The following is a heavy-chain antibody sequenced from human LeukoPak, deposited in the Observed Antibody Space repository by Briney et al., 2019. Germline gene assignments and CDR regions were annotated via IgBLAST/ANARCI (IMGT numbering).Heavy chain of an antibody. Sequence: SETLSLTCTVSGGSISSSSYYWGWIRQPPGKGLEWIGRIYYSGSTYYNPSLKSRVTISVDTSKNQFSLKLSSVTAADTAVHYCAREPHSSSWESKFDYWGQGTLVTVSS. D-gene: IGHD6-13*01. CDR1: GGSISSSSYY. CDR3: AREPHSSSWESKFDY. V-gene: IGHV4-39*07. J-gene: IGHJ4*02. CDR2: IYYSGST.